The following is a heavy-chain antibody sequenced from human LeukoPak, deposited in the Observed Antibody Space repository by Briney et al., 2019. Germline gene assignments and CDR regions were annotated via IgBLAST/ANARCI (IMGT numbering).Heavy chain of an antibody. Sequence: GSLRLSCAASGFTFSSYGMHWVRQAPGKGLEWVAVISYDGSNKYYADSVKGRFTISRDNSKNTLYLQMNSLRAEDTAVYYCAKEDYDWFDPWGQGTLVTVSS. CDR1: GFTFSSYG. D-gene: IGHD4-17*01. J-gene: IGHJ5*02. CDR2: ISYDGSNK. V-gene: IGHV3-30*18. CDR3: AKEDYDWFDP.